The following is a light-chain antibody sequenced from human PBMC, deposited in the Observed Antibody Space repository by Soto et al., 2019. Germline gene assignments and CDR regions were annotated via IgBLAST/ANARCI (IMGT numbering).Light chain of an antibody. V-gene: IGKV3-11*01. J-gene: IGKJ4*01. CDR3: QQRSNWPPLT. CDR2: DAS. CDR1: QSVSSY. Sequence: EIVLTQSPATLSLSPGERATLSCRASQSVSSYLAWYQQKPGQAPRLLIYDASNRATGIPARFSGSGSGTDFPLTTSNLEPKDFAVYYCQQRSNWPPLTFGGGNKVEIK.